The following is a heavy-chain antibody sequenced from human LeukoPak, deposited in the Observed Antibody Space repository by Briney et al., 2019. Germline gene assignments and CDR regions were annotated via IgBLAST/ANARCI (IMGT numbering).Heavy chain of an antibody. CDR1: GFTFSSYG. J-gene: IGHJ4*02. D-gene: IGHD4-17*01. CDR2: ISGSGGST. Sequence: AGGSLRLSCAASGFTFSSYGMSWVRQAPGKGLEWVSGISGSGGSTYYADSVKGRFTISRDNSKNTLYLRMSSLRAEDTAIYYCAREDYSDLYFDYWGQGTLVSVSS. V-gene: IGHV3-23*01. CDR3: AREDYSDLYFDY.